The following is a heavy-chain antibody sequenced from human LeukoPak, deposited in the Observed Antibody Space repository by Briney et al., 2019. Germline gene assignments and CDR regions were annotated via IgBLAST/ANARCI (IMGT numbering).Heavy chain of an antibody. D-gene: IGHD3/OR15-3a*01. CDR2: ISGNGGST. CDR1: GYTFGSYG. V-gene: IGHV3-23*01. J-gene: IGHJ3*02. CDR3: AKDLRTGDAFDI. Sequence: PGGSLRLSCAASGYTFGSYGMHWVRQAPGKGLEWVSAISGNGGSTYYADSVKGRFTISRDNSKNTLYLLINSLRAEDTAVYYCAKDLRTGDAFDIWGQGTMVTVSS.